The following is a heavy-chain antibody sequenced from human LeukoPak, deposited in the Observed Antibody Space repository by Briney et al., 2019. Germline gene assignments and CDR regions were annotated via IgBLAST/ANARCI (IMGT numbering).Heavy chain of an antibody. D-gene: IGHD1-26*01. J-gene: IGHJ4*02. CDR1: EFTFSSYE. CDR2: ISRTGSNT. V-gene: IGHV3-48*03. CDR3: ARSTTINSVDY. Sequence: GGSLRLSCAASEFTFSSYEMNWVRQAPGKGLEWVSYISRTGSNTYYADSVKGRFTISRDNAKNSLYLQMNSLRAEDTAVYYCARSTTINSVDYWGQGTLLT.